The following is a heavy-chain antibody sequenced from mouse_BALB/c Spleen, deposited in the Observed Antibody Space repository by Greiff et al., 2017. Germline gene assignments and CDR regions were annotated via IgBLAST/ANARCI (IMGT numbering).Heavy chain of an antibody. V-gene: IGHV1-69*02. D-gene: IGHD1-1*01. CDR3: TRWGYYGDYAMDY. CDR2: IYPSDSYT. Sequence: QVQLQQSGAELVRPGASVKLSCKASGYTFTSYWINWVKQRPGQGLEWIGNIYPSDSYTNYNQKFKDKATLTVDKSSSTAYMQLSSPTSEDSAVYYCTRWGYYGDYAMDYWGQGTSVTVSS. CDR1: GYTFTSYW. J-gene: IGHJ4*01.